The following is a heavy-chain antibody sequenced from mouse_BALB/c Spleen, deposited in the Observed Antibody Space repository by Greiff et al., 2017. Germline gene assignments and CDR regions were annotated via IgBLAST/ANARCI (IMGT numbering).Heavy chain of an antibody. J-gene: IGHJ3*01. CDR1: GFTFSSYG. D-gene: IGHD2-12*01. Sequence: EVKVEESGGGLVQPGGSLKLSCAASGFTFSSYGMSWVRQTPDKRLELVATINSNGGSTYYPDSVKGRFTISRDNAKNTLYLQMSSLKSEDTAMYYCARDYDPYWGQGTLVTVSA. CDR3: ARDYDPY. V-gene: IGHV5-6-3*01. CDR2: INSNGGST.